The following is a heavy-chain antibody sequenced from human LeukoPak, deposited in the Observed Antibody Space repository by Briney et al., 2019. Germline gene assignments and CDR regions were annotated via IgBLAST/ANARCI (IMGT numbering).Heavy chain of an antibody. V-gene: IGHV3-30*02. J-gene: IGHJ6*03. CDR2: IRYDGSNK. Sequence: PGRSLRLSCAASGFTFSSYGMHWVRQAPGKGLEWVAFIRYDGSNKYYADSVKGRFTISRDNSKNTLYLQMNSLRAEDTAVYYCAKEGSSSWYGYYYYYMDVWGKGTTVTISS. CDR1: GFTFSSYG. CDR3: AKEGSSSWYGYYYYYMDV. D-gene: IGHD6-13*01.